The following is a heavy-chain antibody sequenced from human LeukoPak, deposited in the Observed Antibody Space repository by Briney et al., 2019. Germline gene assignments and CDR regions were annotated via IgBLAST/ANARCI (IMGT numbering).Heavy chain of an antibody. Sequence: GGSLRLSCAASGFTFSSYSMNWVRQAPGKGLEWVSSISSSSSYIYYADSVKGRFTISRDNAKNLLYLQMNSLRAEDTAVYYCARERPRGPFDYWGQGTLVTVSS. CDR1: GFTFSSYS. J-gene: IGHJ4*02. CDR3: ARERPRGPFDY. V-gene: IGHV3-21*01. CDR2: ISSSSSYI.